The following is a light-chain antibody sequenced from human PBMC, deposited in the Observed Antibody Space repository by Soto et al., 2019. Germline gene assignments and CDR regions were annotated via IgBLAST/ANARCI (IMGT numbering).Light chain of an antibody. J-gene: IGLJ1*01. Sequence: LTQPASVSGSRGQSITISCTGTSSDVGSYNLVSWYQQHPGKAPKLMIYEGSKRPSGVSNRFSGSKSGNTASLTISGLQAEDEADYYCCSYAGNSLYVFGTGTKVTVL. CDR3: CSYAGNSLYV. CDR2: EGS. CDR1: SSDVGSYNL. V-gene: IGLV2-23*01.